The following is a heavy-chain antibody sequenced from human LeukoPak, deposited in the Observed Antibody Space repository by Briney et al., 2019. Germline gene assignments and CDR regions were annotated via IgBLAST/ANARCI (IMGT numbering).Heavy chain of an antibody. CDR1: GVTFSRYA. J-gene: IGHJ4*02. Sequence: GGSLRLSCAVSGVTFSRYAMYWVRQTPGKGLEWVAFIRYDGSYKYYADPVKRRFNIPRDNSKHTLYLQMNRQRAEDTAMYYCAKDRAEGIAAAGLALSWGQGTLVTVSS. CDR3: AKDRAEGIAAAGLALS. D-gene: IGHD6-13*01. CDR2: IRYDGSYK. V-gene: IGHV3-30*02.